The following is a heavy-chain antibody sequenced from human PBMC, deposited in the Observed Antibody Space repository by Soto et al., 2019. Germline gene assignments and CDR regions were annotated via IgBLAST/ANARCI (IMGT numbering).Heavy chain of an antibody. D-gene: IGHD3-22*01. V-gene: IGHV3-9*01. CDR3: AKAKTYDRADAFDI. J-gene: IGHJ3*02. CDR2: ISWNSGSI. Sequence: GGSLRLSCAASGFTFDDYAMHWVRQAPGKGLEWVSGISWNSGSIGYADSVKGRFTISRDNAKNSLYLQMNSLRAEDTALYYCAKAKTYDRADAFDIWGQGTMVT. CDR1: GFTFDDYA.